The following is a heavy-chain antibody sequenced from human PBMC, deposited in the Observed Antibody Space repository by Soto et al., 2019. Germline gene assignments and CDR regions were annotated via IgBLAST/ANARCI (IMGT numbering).Heavy chain of an antibody. CDR3: ARVTGSFQNWFDP. CDR2: IYHTGTT. Sequence: LXLTGSVSVASISSIDYFWSWIRQPPGKGLEWIGFIYHTGTTYYNPSLRSRVTISIDTSKSQFSMKLNSVTAADTAVYYCARVTGSFQNWFDPWGQGTMVTVSS. CDR1: VASISSIDYF. D-gene: IGHD2-21*01. V-gene: IGHV4-30-4*01. J-gene: IGHJ5*02.